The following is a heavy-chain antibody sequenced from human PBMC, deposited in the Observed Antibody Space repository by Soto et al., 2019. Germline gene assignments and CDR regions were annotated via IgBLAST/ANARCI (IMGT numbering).Heavy chain of an antibody. CDR1: GFTFGDYA. CDR3: TRGYAFSVAPAY. V-gene: IGHV3-49*04. Sequence: GGSLRLSCTASGFTFGDYAMSWVRQAPGKGLEWVGFIRSKAYGGTTEYAASVKGRFTISRDDSKSIAYLQMNSLKTEDTAVYYCTRGYAFSVAPAYWGQGTLVTVSS. CDR2: IRSKAYGGTT. D-gene: IGHD3-16*01. J-gene: IGHJ4*02.